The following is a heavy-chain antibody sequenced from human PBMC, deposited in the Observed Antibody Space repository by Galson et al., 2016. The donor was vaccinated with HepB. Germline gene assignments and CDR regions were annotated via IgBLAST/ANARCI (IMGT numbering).Heavy chain of an antibody. CDR1: GGSISNHY. CDR2: IHHSGTT. Sequence: SETLSLTCTVSGGSISNHYWNWIRQPPGKGLEWIGYIHHSGTTNYRPSLKSRVTISLDTTKNQFSLKLRSVTAADTAVYYCARAFWDYDTSAAYPTYFFDYWGPGARVTVSA. D-gene: IGHD3-22*01. J-gene: IGHJ4*02. CDR3: ARAFWDYDTSAAYPTYFFDY. V-gene: IGHV4-59*11.